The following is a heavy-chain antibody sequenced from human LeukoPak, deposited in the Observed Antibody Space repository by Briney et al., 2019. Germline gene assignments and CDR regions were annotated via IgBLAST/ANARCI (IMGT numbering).Heavy chain of an antibody. J-gene: IGHJ4*02. CDR2: LYSGGTT. CDR3: ARGRLVRGVNPIGY. V-gene: IGHV3-66*01. Sequence: GGSLRLSCAASGFTVSSNYMSWVRQAPGKGLEWVSVLYSGGTTYFVDSVKGRFTISRDNSKNTLYLQMNSLRAEDTAVYYCARGRLVRGVNPIGYWGQGTLVTVSS. CDR1: GFTVSSNY. D-gene: IGHD3-10*01.